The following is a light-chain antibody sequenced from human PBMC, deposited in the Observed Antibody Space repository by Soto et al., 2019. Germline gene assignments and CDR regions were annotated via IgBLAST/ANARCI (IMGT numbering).Light chain of an antibody. CDR3: QQSGNFPYT. CDR2: GAS. CDR1: QSVPSDW. J-gene: IGKJ2*01. Sequence: EIVLTQSPGTLSLSPGERATLSCRASQSVPSDWLAWYRHKPGQAPRLLIYGASSRATGVPDRVSGSGSGTDFTLTINRLEPEDFAVYYGQQSGNFPYTFGQGTKLEIK. V-gene: IGKV3-20*01.